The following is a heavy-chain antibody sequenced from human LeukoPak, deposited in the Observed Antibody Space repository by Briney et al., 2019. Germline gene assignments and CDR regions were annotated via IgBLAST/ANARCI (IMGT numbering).Heavy chain of an antibody. V-gene: IGHV3-11*06. J-gene: IGHJ6*04. CDR2: ISGSGDDT. CDR1: GFTFTDSY. CDR3: AELGITMIGGV. D-gene: IGHD3-10*02. Sequence: GGSLRLSCAASGFTFTDSYMTWVRQAPGKGLEWLSYISGSGDDTNYADSVKGRFTISRDNAKNSLYLQMNSLRAEDTAVYYCAELGITMIGGVWGKGTTVTISS.